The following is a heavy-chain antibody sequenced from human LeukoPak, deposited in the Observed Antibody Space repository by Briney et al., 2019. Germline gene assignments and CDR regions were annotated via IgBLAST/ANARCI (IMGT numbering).Heavy chain of an antibody. J-gene: IGHJ4*02. Sequence: GGSLRLSCAASGFTFSSFWMSWVRQAPGKGLEWVANIKQDGSVQYYVDSVKGRFTISRDNAKNSLYLQMNSLRAEDTAVYYCASGDSSSWYSYWGQGTLVTVSS. V-gene: IGHV3-7*01. CDR1: GFTFSSFW. CDR3: ASGDSSSWYSY. D-gene: IGHD6-13*01. CDR2: IKQDGSVQ.